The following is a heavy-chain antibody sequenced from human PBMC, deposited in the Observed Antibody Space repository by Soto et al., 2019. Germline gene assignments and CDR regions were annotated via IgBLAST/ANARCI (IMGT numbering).Heavy chain of an antibody. CDR2: ISYDATNQ. D-gene: IGHD3-3*01. CDR1: GFIFSQYV. Sequence: QVQLVESGGGMVQPGRSLRLSCTASGFIFSQYVMHWVRQAPGKGLEWVAIISYDATNQYYADSVRGRFTISRDNSNNTVYLQMNRLSAEDTAVYYCAREGVGPYDFWSGYYVHWGQGTLVTVSS. CDR3: AREGVGPYDFWSGYYVH. V-gene: IGHV3-30-3*01. J-gene: IGHJ4*02.